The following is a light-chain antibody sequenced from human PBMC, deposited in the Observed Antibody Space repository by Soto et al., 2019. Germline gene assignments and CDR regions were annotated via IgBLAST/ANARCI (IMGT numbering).Light chain of an antibody. J-gene: IGKJ2*01. V-gene: IGKV1-5*03. CDR1: QTISTW. CDR2: KAS. Sequence: DIQMTQSPSTLSASVGDRVTITCRASQTISTWLAWSQHKPGKAPKILIYKASTLESGVPSRFSGSGSGTEFTLTISGLTPEDFATYSCQQYYIYPYTFGQGTKLEIK. CDR3: QQYYIYPYT.